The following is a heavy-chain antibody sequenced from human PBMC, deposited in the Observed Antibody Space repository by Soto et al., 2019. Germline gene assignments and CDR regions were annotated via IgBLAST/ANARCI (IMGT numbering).Heavy chain of an antibody. CDR1: GFTFSSYE. CDR2: ISSSGSTI. Sequence: PGGSLRLSCAASGFTFSSYEMNWVRQAPGKGLEWVSYISSSGSTIYYADSVKGRFTISRDNAKSSLYLQMNSLRAEDTAVYYCARDSEYCSGGSCYFGYYYYGMDVWGQGTTVTVSS. J-gene: IGHJ6*02. V-gene: IGHV3-48*03. D-gene: IGHD2-15*01. CDR3: ARDSEYCSGGSCYFGYYYYGMDV.